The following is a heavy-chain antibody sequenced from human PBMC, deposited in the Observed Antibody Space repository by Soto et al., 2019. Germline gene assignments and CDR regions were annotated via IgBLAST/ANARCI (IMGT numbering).Heavy chain of an antibody. CDR3: ARTDIVTTNWFDP. V-gene: IGHV4-34*02. Sequence: QVHLQQWGAGLLKPSETLSLTCAVYGESFIGYYWTWIRQPPGKGLEWIGEINHRGYTNYNPSLKSPVTISIDTSKNQFSLKLTSVTAADTSVYYCARTDIVTTNWFDPWGRGTLVTVSS. J-gene: IGHJ5*02. D-gene: IGHD5-12*01. CDR1: GESFIGYY. CDR2: INHRGYT.